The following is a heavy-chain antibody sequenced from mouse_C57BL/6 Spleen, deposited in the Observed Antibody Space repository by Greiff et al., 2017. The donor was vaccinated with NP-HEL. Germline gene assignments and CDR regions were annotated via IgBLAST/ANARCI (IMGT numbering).Heavy chain of an antibody. V-gene: IGHV1-4*01. J-gene: IGHJ4*01. CDR3: ARCNDGYYEGDAMDY. CDR2: INPSSGYT. CDR1: GYTFTSYT. Sequence: QQSGAELARPGASVKMSCKASGYTFTSYTMHWVKQRPGQGLEWIGYINPSSGYTKYNQKFKDKATLTADKSSSTAYMQLSSLTSEDSAVYYCARCNDGYYEGDAMDYWGQGTSVTVSS. D-gene: IGHD2-3*01.